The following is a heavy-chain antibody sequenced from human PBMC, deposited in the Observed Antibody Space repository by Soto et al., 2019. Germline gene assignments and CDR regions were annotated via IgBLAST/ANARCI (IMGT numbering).Heavy chain of an antibody. D-gene: IGHD6-6*01. Sequence: ASVKVSCKASGGTFSSYTISWVRQAPGQGLEWMGRIIPILGIANYAQKFQGRVTITADKSTSTAYMELSSLRSEDTAVYYCARDGGYSSSSSRPFDYWGQGTLVTVSS. V-gene: IGHV1-69*04. CDR2: IIPILGIA. J-gene: IGHJ4*02. CDR3: ARDGGYSSSSSRPFDY. CDR1: GGTFSSYT.